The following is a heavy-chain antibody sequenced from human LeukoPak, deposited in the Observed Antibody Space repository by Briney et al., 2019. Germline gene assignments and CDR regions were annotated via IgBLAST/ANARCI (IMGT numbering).Heavy chain of an antibody. CDR1: GGSFSGYY. CDR3: ASDTPRGWFDP. D-gene: IGHD3-10*01. J-gene: IGHJ5*02. Sequence: PSETLSLTCAVYGGSFSGYYWSWIRQPPGKGLEWIGEINHSGSTNYNPSLKSRVTISVDTSKNQFSLKLSSVTAADTAVYYCASDTPRGWFDPWGQGTLVTVSS. CDR2: INHSGST. V-gene: IGHV4-34*01.